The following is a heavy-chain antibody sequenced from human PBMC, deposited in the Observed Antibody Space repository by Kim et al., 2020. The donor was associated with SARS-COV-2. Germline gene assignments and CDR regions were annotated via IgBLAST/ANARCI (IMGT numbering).Heavy chain of an antibody. J-gene: IGHJ2*01. CDR3: ARDHREWVQHTANWYFDL. CDR2: IYYSGST. V-gene: IGHV4-59*01. Sequence: SETLSLTCTVSGGSISSYYWSWIRQPPGKGLEWIGYIYYSGSTNYNPSLKSRVTISVDTSKNQFSLKLSSVTAEYTAVYYCARDHREWVQHTANWYFDL. D-gene: IGHD3-3*01. CDR1: GGSISSYY.